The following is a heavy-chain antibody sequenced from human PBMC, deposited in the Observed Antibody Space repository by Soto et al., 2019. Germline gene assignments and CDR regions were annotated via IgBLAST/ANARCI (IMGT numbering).Heavy chain of an antibody. J-gene: IGHJ4*02. Sequence: GASVKVSCKASGGTFSSYAISWVRQAPGQGLEWMGGIIPIFGTANYAQKFQGRVTITADESTSTSYMELSSLRSEDTAVYYCARLYSGYDYPDYWGQGTQVTVSS. D-gene: IGHD5-12*01. CDR1: GGTFSSYA. CDR2: IIPIFGTA. CDR3: ARLYSGYDYPDY. V-gene: IGHV1-69*13.